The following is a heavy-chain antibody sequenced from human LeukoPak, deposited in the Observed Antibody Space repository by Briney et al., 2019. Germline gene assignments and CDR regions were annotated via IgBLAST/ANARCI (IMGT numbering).Heavy chain of an antibody. V-gene: IGHV4-31*03. Sequence: SQTLSLTCTVSGGSISSGGYYWSWIRQHPGKGLEWIGYIYYSGSTYYNPSLKSRVTISVDTSKNQFSLKLSSVTAAGTAVYYCARGRSGPVTAFDYWGQGTLVTVSS. CDR3: ARGRSGPVTAFDY. CDR1: GGSISSGGYY. J-gene: IGHJ4*02. CDR2: IYYSGST. D-gene: IGHD2-21*02.